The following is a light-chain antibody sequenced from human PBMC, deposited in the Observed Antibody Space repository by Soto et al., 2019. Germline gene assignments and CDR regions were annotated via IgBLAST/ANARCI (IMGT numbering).Light chain of an antibody. J-gene: IGKJ4*01. CDR3: QQYNNWPPLT. V-gene: IGKV3-15*01. CDR2: SAS. Sequence: EAVMTQSPVTLSVSPGERATLSCRASQSVTTNLAWYQQKPGQAPRLLIYSASTRAAGIPDRFSGRGSGTEFTLTISSLQSEDFAVYYCQQYNNWPPLTFGGGTKVEIK. CDR1: QSVTTN.